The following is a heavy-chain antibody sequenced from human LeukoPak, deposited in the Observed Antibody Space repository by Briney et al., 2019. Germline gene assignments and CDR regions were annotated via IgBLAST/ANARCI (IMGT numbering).Heavy chain of an antibody. J-gene: IGHJ4*02. V-gene: IGHV1-46*02. CDR2: INPSGGST. Sequence: ASVKVSCKASGYTFNNHYMYWVRQAPGQGLEWMGVINPSGGSTSYAQKLQGRVTMTTDTSTSTAYMELRSLRSDDTAVYYCARTPYDSSGGIDYWGQGTLVTVSS. CDR1: GYTFNNHY. CDR3: ARTPYDSSGGIDY. D-gene: IGHD3-22*01.